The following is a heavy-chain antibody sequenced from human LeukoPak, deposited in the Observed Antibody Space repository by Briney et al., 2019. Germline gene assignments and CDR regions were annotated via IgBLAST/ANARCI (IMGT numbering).Heavy chain of an antibody. D-gene: IGHD4-17*01. V-gene: IGHV3-7*01. CDR2: IKQDGSEK. Sequence: GGSLRLSCAASGFTFSSYEMSWVRQAPGKGLEWVANIKQDGSEKYYVDSVKGRFTISRDNAKNSLYLQMNSLRAEDTAVYYCARGVYGDYELDYWGQGTLVTVSS. CDR3: ARGVYGDYELDY. CDR1: GFTFSSYE. J-gene: IGHJ4*02.